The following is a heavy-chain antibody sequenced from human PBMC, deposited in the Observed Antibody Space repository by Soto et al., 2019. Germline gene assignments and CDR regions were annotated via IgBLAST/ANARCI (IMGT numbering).Heavy chain of an antibody. J-gene: IGHJ6*02. V-gene: IGHV4-59*12. CDR3: AKFTIFGVVIAQPNYYYYGMDV. CDR2: IYHSGST. CDR1: CGSISSYY. D-gene: IGHD3-3*01. Sequence: PSETLSLTCSVSCGSISSYYWSWIRQPPGKGLEWIAYIYHSGSTNYNPSLKSRVTISVDKSKNQFSLKLSSVTAADTAVYYCAKFTIFGVVIAQPNYYYYGMDVWGQGTTVTVSS.